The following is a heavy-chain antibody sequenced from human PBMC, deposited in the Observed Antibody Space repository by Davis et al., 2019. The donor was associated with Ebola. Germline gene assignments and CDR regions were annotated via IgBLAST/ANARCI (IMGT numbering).Heavy chain of an antibody. Sequence: ASVKVSCKASGYTFTGYYMHWVRQAPGQGLEWMGWINPNSGGTNYAQKFQGRVTMTRDTSISTAYMELSRLRSDDTAVYYCARDSHSIAVAGTFDYWGQGTLVTVSS. V-gene: IGHV1-2*02. D-gene: IGHD6-19*01. J-gene: IGHJ4*02. CDR2: INPNSGGT. CDR1: GYTFTGYY. CDR3: ARDSHSIAVAGTFDY.